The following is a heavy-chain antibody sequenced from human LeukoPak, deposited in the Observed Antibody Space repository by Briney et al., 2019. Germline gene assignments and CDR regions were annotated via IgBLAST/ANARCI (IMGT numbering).Heavy chain of an antibody. V-gene: IGHV3-21*01. CDR2: ISSSSSYI. Sequence: GGSLRLSCAASGFTFSSYSMNWVRQAPGKGLEWVSSISSSSSYIYYADSVKGRFTISRDNAKNSLYLQMNSLRAEDTAVYYCARDDCSGGSCYTDYWGQGTLVTVSS. CDR1: GFTFSSYS. D-gene: IGHD2-15*01. CDR3: ARDDCSGGSCYTDY. J-gene: IGHJ4*02.